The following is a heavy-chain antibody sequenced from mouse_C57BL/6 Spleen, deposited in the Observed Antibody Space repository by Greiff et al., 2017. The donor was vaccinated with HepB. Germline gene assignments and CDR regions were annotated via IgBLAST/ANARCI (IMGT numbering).Heavy chain of an antibody. J-gene: IGHJ2*01. V-gene: IGHV1-26*01. D-gene: IGHD1-1*01. CDR1: GYTFTDYY. CDR3: ARSPYYYGSSPAY. Sequence: EVQLQQSGPELVKPGASVKISCKASGYTFTDYYMNWVKQSHGKSLEWIGDINPNNGGTSYNQKFKGKATLTVDKSSSTAYMELRSLTSEDSAVYYCARSPYYYGSSPAYWGQGTTLTVSS. CDR2: INPNNGGT.